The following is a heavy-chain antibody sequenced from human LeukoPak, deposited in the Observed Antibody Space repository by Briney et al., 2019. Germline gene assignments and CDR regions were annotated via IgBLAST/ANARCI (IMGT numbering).Heavy chain of an antibody. CDR2: INHSGST. Sequence: PSETLSLTCAVYGGSFSGYYWSWIRQPPGKGLEWIGEINHSGSTNYNPSLKSRVTISVDTSKNQFSLKLSSVTAADTAVYYCARVESIVVVVAATIYPTDAFDIWGQGTMVTVSS. V-gene: IGHV4-34*01. D-gene: IGHD2-15*01. CDR3: ARVESIVVVVAATIYPTDAFDI. J-gene: IGHJ3*02. CDR1: GGSFSGYY.